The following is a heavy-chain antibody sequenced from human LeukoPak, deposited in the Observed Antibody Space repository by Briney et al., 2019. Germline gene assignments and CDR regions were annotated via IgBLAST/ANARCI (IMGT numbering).Heavy chain of an antibody. CDR2: IYYSGST. J-gene: IGHJ4*02. Sequence: TXXLTCTVSGGSISSYYWSWIRQPPGKGLEWIGYIYYSGSTNYNPSLKSRVTISVDTSKNQFSLKLSSVTAADTAVYYCASSEGGFFDYWGQGTLVTVSS. CDR3: ASSEGGFFDY. CDR1: GGSISSYY. V-gene: IGHV4-59*08.